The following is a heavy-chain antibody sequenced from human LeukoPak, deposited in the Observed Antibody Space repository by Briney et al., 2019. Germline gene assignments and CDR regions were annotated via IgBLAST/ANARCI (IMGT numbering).Heavy chain of an antibody. D-gene: IGHD6-19*01. J-gene: IGHJ4*02. CDR3: AKGSSASIAVAGTPQPVDY. CDR2: ISWNSGNI. V-gene: IGHV3-9*03. CDR1: GFIFDDYA. Sequence: PGGSLRLSCAASGFIFDDYAMHWVRQAPGKGLEWVSGISWNSGNIGYADSVKGRFTISRDSAKNSLYLQMNSLRAEDMALYYCAKGSSASIAVAGTPQPVDYWGQGTLVTVSS.